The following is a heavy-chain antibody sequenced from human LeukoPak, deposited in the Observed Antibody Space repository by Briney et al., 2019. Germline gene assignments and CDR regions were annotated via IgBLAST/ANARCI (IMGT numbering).Heavy chain of an antibody. V-gene: IGHV1-8*01. D-gene: IGHD3-10*01. CDR3: ARVSARVTMVRGVITSKKYYMDV. CDR2: MNPNSGNT. Sequence: ASVKVSCKASGYTSTSYDISWVRQATGQGLEWMGWMNPNSGNTGYAQKFQGRVTMTRNTSISTAYMELSSLRSEDTAVYYCARVSARVTMVRGVITSKKYYMDVWGKGTTVTVSS. CDR1: GYTSTSYD. J-gene: IGHJ6*03.